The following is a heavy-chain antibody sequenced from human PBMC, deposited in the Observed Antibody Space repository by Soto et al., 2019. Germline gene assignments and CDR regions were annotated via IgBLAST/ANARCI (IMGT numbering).Heavy chain of an antibody. D-gene: IGHD3-22*01. Sequence: QMQLVQSGPEVKKPGTSVKVSCKASGLTFTSSAIQWVRQARGQRLEWIGWVVVGSGNTNYAPQFQERVTITRDTATRTSYMELSSLRSEDKALYYCAADSGDDSTGYGADYWGQGTLVTVSS. V-gene: IGHV1-58*02. CDR2: VVVGSGNT. CDR1: GLTFTSSA. J-gene: IGHJ4*02. CDR3: AADSGDDSTGYGADY.